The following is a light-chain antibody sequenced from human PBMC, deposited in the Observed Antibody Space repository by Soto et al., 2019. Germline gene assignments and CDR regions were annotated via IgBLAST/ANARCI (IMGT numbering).Light chain of an antibody. CDR2: EVR. J-gene: IGLJ3*02. CDR1: MRDVVAYNL. V-gene: IGLV2-14*01. Sequence: QSVLTQPASVSGSAGQSITISCSGTMRDVVAYNLVSWYQQHPGTAPKLIIYEVRNRPSGISSRFSGSRSGNTASLTISGLQSEDEGDYYCSAYTAGSTLVFGGGTKVTVL. CDR3: SAYTAGSTLV.